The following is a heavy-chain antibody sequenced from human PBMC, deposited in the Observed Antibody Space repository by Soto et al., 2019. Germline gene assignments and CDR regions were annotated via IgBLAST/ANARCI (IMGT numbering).Heavy chain of an antibody. CDR3: ARDRYYDFWSGSTYYYYGMDV. D-gene: IGHD3-3*01. CDR1: GYTFTSYG. Sequence: ASVKVSCKASGYTFTSYGISWERQAPGQGLERMGWISAYNGNTNYAQKLQGRVTMTTDTSTSTAYMELRSLRSDDTAVYYCARDRYYDFWSGSTYYYYGMDVWGQGTTVTVSS. V-gene: IGHV1-18*04. J-gene: IGHJ6*02. CDR2: ISAYNGNT.